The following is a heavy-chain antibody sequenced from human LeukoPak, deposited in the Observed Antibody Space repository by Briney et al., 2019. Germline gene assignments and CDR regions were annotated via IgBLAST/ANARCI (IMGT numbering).Heavy chain of an antibody. CDR2: INPSGGST. J-gene: IGHJ4*02. CDR3: ATTTAIDY. D-gene: IGHD4-17*01. V-gene: IGHV1-46*01. Sequence: ASVKVSCKVSGYTFTSYYMHWVRQAPGQGLEWMGIINPSGGSTSYAQKFQGRVTMTRNTSISTAYMELSSLRSEDTAVYYCATTTAIDYWGQGTLVTVSS. CDR1: GYTFTSYY.